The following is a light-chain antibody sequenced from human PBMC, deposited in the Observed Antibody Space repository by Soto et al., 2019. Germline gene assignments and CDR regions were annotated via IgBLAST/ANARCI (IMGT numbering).Light chain of an antibody. CDR1: QSVSSY. CDR3: QERRNWLTMT. Sequence: EIVLPQSPATLSLSPGERATLSCRASQSVSSYLAWYQQKPCQAPRLLIYDPSNRATGIPARFSGSGSVTDFTLTISSLGCEDFAVYYCQERRNWLTMTFGQGTKVAIK. V-gene: IGKV3-11*01. CDR2: DPS. J-gene: IGKJ1*01.